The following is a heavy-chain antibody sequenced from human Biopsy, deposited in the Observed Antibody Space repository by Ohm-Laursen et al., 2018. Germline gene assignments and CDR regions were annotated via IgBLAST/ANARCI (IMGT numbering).Heavy chain of an antibody. Sequence: SLRLSCAATGVTLSGHAMNWVRQAPGKGLEWVSSITGGGNYINYADSVRGRFTISRDNSKNSVYLVMSSLRAEDTAVYFCATEAYAPPYFDLWGRGTVVTVSS. D-gene: IGHD4-17*01. V-gene: IGHV3-21*06. J-gene: IGHJ4*02. CDR1: GVTLSGHA. CDR2: ITGGGNYI. CDR3: ATEAYAPPYFDL.